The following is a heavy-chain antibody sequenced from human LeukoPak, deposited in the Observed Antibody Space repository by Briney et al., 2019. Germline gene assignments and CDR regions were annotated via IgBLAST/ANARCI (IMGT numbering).Heavy chain of an antibody. Sequence: SETLSLTCAVYGGSFSGYYWSWIRQPPGKGLEWIGEINHSGSTNYNPSLKSRVTISVDTSKNQFSLKLSSVTAADTAVYYCARDGGSSSRYQDFDYWGQGTLGTVSS. V-gene: IGHV4-34*01. CDR2: INHSGST. J-gene: IGHJ4*02. CDR1: GGSFSGYY. CDR3: ARDGGSSSRYQDFDY. D-gene: IGHD1-26*01.